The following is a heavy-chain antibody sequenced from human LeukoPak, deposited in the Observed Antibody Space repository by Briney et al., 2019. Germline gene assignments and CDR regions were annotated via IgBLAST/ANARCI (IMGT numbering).Heavy chain of an antibody. J-gene: IGHJ5*02. CDR2: IYYSGST. Sequence: SEALSHTCTVSGGSLSSADHYWSWIRQPPGKCLERIGYIYYSGSTYYNPSLKSRVTISVDTSKNQFSLKLSSVTAADTAVYYCTIMVRGVIVSWFDPWGQGTLVTVSS. CDR1: GGSLSSADHY. V-gene: IGHV4-30-4*01. D-gene: IGHD3-10*01. CDR3: TIMVRGVIVSWFDP.